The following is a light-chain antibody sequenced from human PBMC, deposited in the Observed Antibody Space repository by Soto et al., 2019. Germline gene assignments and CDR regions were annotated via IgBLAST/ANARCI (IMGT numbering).Light chain of an antibody. V-gene: IGLV2-8*01. J-gene: IGLJ2*01. CDR3: TSYAGSNVPVV. CDR1: SSDIGSYNF. CDR2: DVT. Sequence: QSALTQPPSASGSPGQSVTISCTGASSDIGSYNFVSWYQQHPDKAPKLLIYDVTPRPSGVPERFSGSKSGNTASLTGSGLLAEDEADYYCTSYAGSNVPVVFGGGTKLTVL.